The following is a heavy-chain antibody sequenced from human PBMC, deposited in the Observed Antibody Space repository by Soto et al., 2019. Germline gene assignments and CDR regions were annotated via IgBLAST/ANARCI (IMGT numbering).Heavy chain of an antibody. CDR3: ARERRDGYKHYFDY. CDR1: GGSISSYY. J-gene: IGHJ4*02. Sequence: QVQLQESGPGLVKPSETLSLMCTVSGGSISSYYWSWIRQPPGKGLEWIGYIYYSGSTNYNPSLKRRFTISVDTSKNQFSLKLSSVTAADTAVYYCARERRDGYKHYFDYWGQGTLVTVSS. V-gene: IGHV4-59*01. D-gene: IGHD5-12*01. CDR2: IYYSGST.